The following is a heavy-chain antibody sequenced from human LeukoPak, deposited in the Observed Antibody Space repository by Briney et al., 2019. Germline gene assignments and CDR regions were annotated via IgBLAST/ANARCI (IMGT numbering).Heavy chain of an antibody. CDR3: AKDWASGNYFDY. D-gene: IGHD1-14*01. J-gene: IGHJ4*02. V-gene: IGHV3-23*01. Sequence: GGSLRLSCAASGFTFSTHAMSWVRQAPGKGLEWVSAISGGGSDTYYANSVRGRFTISRDNSNNTLYLQMNSLRVEDTALYYCAKDWASGNYFDYWGQGTLVTVSS. CDR2: ISGGGSDT. CDR1: GFTFSTHA.